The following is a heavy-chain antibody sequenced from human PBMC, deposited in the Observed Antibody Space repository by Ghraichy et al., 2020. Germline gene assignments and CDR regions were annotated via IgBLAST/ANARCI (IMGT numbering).Heavy chain of an antibody. CDR3: ARYSGYDQGGFDY. Sequence: ASVKVSCKASGYTFTSYAMHWVRQAPGQRLEWMGWINAGNGNTKYSQKFQGRVTITRDTSASTAYMELSSLRSEDTAVYYCARYSGYDQGGFDYWGQGTLVTVSS. D-gene: IGHD5-12*01. J-gene: IGHJ4*02. CDR2: INAGNGNT. CDR1: GYTFTSYA. V-gene: IGHV1-3*01.